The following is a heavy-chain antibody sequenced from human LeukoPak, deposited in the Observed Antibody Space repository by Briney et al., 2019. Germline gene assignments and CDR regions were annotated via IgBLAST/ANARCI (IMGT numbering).Heavy chain of an antibody. J-gene: IGHJ4*02. CDR1: GGTFSSYA. D-gene: IGHD3-10*01. CDR2: IIPIFGTA. V-gene: IGHV1-69*13. CDR3: ARERRLLWFGEGSKGFDY. Sequence: SVKVSCKASGGTFSSYAIIWVRQAPGQGLEWMGGIIPIFGTANYAQKFQGRVTITADESTSTAYMELSSLRSEDTAVYYCARERRLLWFGEGSKGFDYWGQGTLVTVSS.